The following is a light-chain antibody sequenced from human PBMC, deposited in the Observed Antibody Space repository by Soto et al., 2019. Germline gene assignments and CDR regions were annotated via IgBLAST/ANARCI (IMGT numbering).Light chain of an antibody. J-gene: IGKJ5*01. V-gene: IGKV1-39*01. CDR2: AAS. CDR3: QQSYSTSIP. Sequence: DIQMTQPQSSLSASVGGRVTITCRASQSISSYLNSYQQKPGKAPKLLIYAASSLQSGLPSRVSGSGSGTDFTLTISSLQPEDLAKYCCQQSYSTSIPCGRATRLE. CDR1: QSISSY.